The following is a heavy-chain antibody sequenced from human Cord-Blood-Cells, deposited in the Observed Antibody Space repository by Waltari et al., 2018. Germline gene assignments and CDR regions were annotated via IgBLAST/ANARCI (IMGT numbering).Heavy chain of an antibody. CDR3: ATRANWGYWYFDL. J-gene: IGHJ2*01. Sequence: QVQLVQSGAEVRKPGASVKVSCKVSGYTLTELSMHWVRQAPGKGLEWMGGVEPEDGETIYEQEFQGRVTRTEDTSTDTAYMALSSMRSEDTAVYYWATRANWGYWYFDLWGRGTLGTVSS. CDR1: GYTLTELS. V-gene: IGHV1-24*01. CDR2: VEPEDGET. D-gene: IGHD7-27*01.